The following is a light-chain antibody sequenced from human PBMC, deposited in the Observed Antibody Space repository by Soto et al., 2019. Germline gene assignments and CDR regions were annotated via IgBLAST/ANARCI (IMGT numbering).Light chain of an antibody. CDR1: QDISNY. J-gene: IGKJ2*01. CDR2: TAS. V-gene: IGKV1-39*01. Sequence: DIQMTQSPSSLSASVGDRVTITCQASQDISNYLNWYQQKPGKAPNLLIYTASSLQSGVPSRFSGSGSGTDFTLTISSLQPEDFATYYCQQTYSTPHTFGQGTKLEIE. CDR3: QQTYSTPHT.